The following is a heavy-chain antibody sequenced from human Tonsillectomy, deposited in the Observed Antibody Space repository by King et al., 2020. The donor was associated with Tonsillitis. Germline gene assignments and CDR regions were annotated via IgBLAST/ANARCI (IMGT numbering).Heavy chain of an antibody. CDR1: GFTFGDYA. D-gene: IGHD6-19*01. Sequence: VKLVQSGGGLVQPGRSLRLSCTASGFTFGDYAMSWFRQAPGKGLEWVGFIKTKAYGETTEYAASVKGRFIISRDASKSIAYLQMTSLKTEDTAVFYCTRRGYSSGWYYYYGMDVWGQGTTVTVSS. J-gene: IGHJ6*02. V-gene: IGHV3-49*03. CDR2: IKTKAYGETT. CDR3: TRRGYSSGWYYYYGMDV.